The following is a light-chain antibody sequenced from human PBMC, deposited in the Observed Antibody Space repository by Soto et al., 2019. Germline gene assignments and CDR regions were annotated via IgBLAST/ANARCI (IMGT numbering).Light chain of an antibody. J-gene: IGKJ2*01. Sequence: EIVLTQSPVTLSLSPGDSATISCRASESVNSNYLAWYQQKPGQAPRLLIFGASSSATGIANMFSGSGSGTEFTLTISGLEPEDVAVYYCHQYGLLPRHPFGQGTKLEIK. V-gene: IGKV3-20*01. CDR3: HQYGLLPRHP. CDR1: ESVNSNY. CDR2: GAS.